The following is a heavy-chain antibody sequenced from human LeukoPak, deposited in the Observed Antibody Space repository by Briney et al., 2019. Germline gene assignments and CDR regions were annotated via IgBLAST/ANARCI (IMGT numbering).Heavy chain of an antibody. V-gene: IGHV1-18*04. Sequence: ASVKVSCKASGYTFTSCGLSCVRQAPGQGLEWMGWISAYNGNTNYAQKLQGRVTMTTDTSTSTAFMELRSLRSDDTAAYYCARYRGGSSAFDIWGQGTMVTVSS. CDR3: ARYRGGSSAFDI. CDR2: ISAYNGNT. J-gene: IGHJ3*02. CDR1: GYTFTSCG. D-gene: IGHD2-15*01.